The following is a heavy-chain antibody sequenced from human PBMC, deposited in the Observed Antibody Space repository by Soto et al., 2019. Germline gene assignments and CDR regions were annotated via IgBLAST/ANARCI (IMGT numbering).Heavy chain of an antibody. CDR3: ARDGRAYDLPFDS. V-gene: IGHV4-4*02. D-gene: IGHD1-26*01. Sequence: SETLSLTCSVSGGSISSSMWWSWVRQTPGKGLEWIGEIYHSGNTSYNPSLKSRVIISVDKSKNQFSLKLNSVTAADTAVYFCARDGRAYDLPFDSWGQGTLVTVS. J-gene: IGHJ4*02. CDR2: IYHSGNT. CDR1: GGSISSSMW.